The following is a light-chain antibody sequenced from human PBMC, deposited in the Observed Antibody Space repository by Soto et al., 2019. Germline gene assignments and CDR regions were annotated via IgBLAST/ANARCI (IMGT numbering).Light chain of an antibody. CDR3: QQYYSYPYT. CDR2: AAS. J-gene: IGKJ2*01. Sequence: AIRMTQSPSSLSASTGDRVTITCRASQGISSYLAWYQQKPGKAPKLLIYAASTLQSGVPSRFSGSGSGTDFTLPISCLQSEDFATYYCQQYYSYPYTFGQGTKLDIK. CDR1: QGISSY. V-gene: IGKV1-8*01.